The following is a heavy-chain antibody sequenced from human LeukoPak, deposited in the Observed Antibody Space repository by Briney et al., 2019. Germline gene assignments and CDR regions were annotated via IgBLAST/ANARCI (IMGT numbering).Heavy chain of an antibody. Sequence: GSLRLSCAASGFTFSSYEMNWVRQAPGKGLQWVSDISSSGTTIYYADSVKGRFTISRDNAKNSLYLQMNSLRAEDTAVYYCARKYCSTTSCLFDNWGQGTLVTVSS. V-gene: IGHV3-48*03. J-gene: IGHJ4*02. D-gene: IGHD2-2*01. CDR2: ISSSGTTI. CDR3: ARKYCSTTSCLFDN. CDR1: GFTFSSYE.